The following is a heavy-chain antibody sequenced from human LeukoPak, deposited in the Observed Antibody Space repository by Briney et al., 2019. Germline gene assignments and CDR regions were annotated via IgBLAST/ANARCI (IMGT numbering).Heavy chain of an antibody. CDR2: ISGSGGST. CDR1: GFTFSSYA. V-gene: IGHV3-23*01. D-gene: IGHD6-19*01. CDR3: AKQIAVAGTGDYFDY. Sequence: PGGSLRLSCAASGFTFSSYAMSWVRQAPGKGLEWVSAISGSGGSTYYADSVKGRFTISRDNSKNTLYLQMNSLRAEDTAVYYCAKQIAVAGTGDYFDYWGQGTLVTVPS. J-gene: IGHJ4*02.